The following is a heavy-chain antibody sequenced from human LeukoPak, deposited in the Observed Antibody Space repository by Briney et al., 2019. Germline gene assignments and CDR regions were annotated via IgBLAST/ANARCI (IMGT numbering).Heavy chain of an antibody. Sequence: SETLSLTCTVSGGSISSGGYYWGWIRQPPGKGLEWIGSIYYSGSTYYNPSLNIRVTISVDTSKNQFSLNLRPVTAADTAVYYCAREILYDSTGYYLWGQGTLVTVSS. D-gene: IGHD3-22*01. J-gene: IGHJ4*02. CDR3: AREILYDSTGYYL. CDR1: GGSISSGGYY. CDR2: IYYSGST. V-gene: IGHV4-39*07.